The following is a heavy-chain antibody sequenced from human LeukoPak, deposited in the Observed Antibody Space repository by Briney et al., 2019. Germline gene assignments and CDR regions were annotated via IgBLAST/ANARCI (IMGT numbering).Heavy chain of an antibody. Sequence: GASVKVSCKASGYTFTNYYMLWVRQAPGQGLEWMGILNPSSGSTAYAQKFQGRVTMTRDTSTSTVYMELSSLRSEDTAVYYCARDEATGWFDPWGQGTLVIVFS. CDR3: ARDEATGWFDP. CDR1: GYTFTNYY. D-gene: IGHD5-24*01. CDR2: LNPSSGST. J-gene: IGHJ5*02. V-gene: IGHV1-46*01.